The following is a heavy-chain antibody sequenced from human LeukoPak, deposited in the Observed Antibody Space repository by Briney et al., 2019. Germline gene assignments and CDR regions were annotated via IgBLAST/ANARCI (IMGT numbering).Heavy chain of an antibody. D-gene: IGHD4-17*01. CDR2: IYYSGST. CDR3: ARDKENGDLDY. CDR1: GGSISSYY. Sequence: PSETLSLTCTVSGGSISSYYWSWIRQPPGKGLEWIGYIYYSGSTNYNPSLKSRVTISVDTSKNQFSLKLSSVTAADTAVYYCARDKENGDLDYWGQGTLVTVSS. V-gene: IGHV4-59*01. J-gene: IGHJ4*02.